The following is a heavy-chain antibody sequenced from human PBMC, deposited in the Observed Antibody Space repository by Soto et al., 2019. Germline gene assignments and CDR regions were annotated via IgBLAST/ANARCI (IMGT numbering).Heavy chain of an antibody. Sequence: ASVKVSCKASGYTFTGYYMHWVRQAPGQGLEWMGWINPNSGGTNYAQKFQGWVTMTRDTSISTAYMELSRLRSDDTAVYYCARGGYSYGYYYYGMDVWGQGTTVTVSS. CDR2: INPNSGGT. D-gene: IGHD5-18*01. J-gene: IGHJ6*02. CDR1: GYTFTGYY. V-gene: IGHV1-2*04. CDR3: ARGGYSYGYYYYGMDV.